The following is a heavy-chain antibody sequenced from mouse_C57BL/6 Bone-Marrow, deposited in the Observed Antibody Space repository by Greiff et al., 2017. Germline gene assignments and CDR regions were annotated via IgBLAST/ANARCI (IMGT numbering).Heavy chain of an antibody. CDR2: IDPSDSET. CDR1: GYTFTSYW. CDR3: ASPVLYYGSNYWYVDV. Sequence: QVQLQQPGAELVRPGSSVKLSCKASGYTFTSYWMHWVKPRPIQGLEWIGNIDPSDSETHYNQKFKDKATLTVDKSSLTAYMQLSSLTSEGSAVYYCASPVLYYGSNYWYVDVWGTGTTVTVSS. D-gene: IGHD1-1*01. J-gene: IGHJ1*03. V-gene: IGHV1-52*01.